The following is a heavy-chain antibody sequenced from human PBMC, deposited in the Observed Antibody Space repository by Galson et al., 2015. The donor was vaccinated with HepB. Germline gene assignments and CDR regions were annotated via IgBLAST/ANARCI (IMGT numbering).Heavy chain of an antibody. V-gene: IGHV3-23*01. CDR2: ISISGGTI. CDR3: AKGFTGAAAYFAYFDY. J-gene: IGHJ4*02. Sequence: SLRLSCAAPGFTFSNYAMNWVRQAPGKGLEWVSIISISGGTIYYADSVKGRFTISRDNSKNTLYLQMNSLRVEDTAVYYCAKGFTGAAAYFAYFDYWGQGSLVTVSS. CDR1: GFTFSNYA. D-gene: IGHD6-25*01.